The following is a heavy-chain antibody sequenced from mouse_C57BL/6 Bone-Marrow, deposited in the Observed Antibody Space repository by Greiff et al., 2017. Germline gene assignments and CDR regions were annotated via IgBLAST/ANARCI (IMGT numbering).Heavy chain of an antibody. CDR2: IDPSDSYT. V-gene: IGHV1-69*01. CDR3: ARSYAMDY. CDR1: GYTFTSYW. J-gene: IGHJ4*01. Sequence: QVQLQQPGAELVMPGASAKLSCKASGYTFTSYWMHWVKQRPGQGLEWIGEIDPSDSYTNYNQKFKGKSTLTVDKSSSTAYMQLSSLTSEDSAVYDCARSYAMDYWGQGTSVTVSS.